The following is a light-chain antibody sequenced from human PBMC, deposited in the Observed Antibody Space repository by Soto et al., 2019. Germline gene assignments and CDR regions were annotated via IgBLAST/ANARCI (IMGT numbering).Light chain of an antibody. Sequence: QSVLTQPHSVSGAPGQRVTISCAGTSSNIGAGYGVHWYQQLPGRAPKLLIHNYVNRPSGVPDRFSGSKSGTSASLAITGLQGEDEGDYYCQSYDSNLSGSLFGGGTKLTVL. CDR3: QSYDSNLSGSL. CDR2: NYV. V-gene: IGLV1-40*01. J-gene: IGLJ2*01. CDR1: SSNIGAGYG.